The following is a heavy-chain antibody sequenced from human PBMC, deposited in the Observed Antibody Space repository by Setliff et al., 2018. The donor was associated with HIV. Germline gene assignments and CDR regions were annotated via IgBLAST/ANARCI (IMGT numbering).Heavy chain of an antibody. Sequence: ASVKVSCKTSGYTFTNYAIQWVRQAPGQGLQWMGWINAGNGNTKYSQEFQGRVTITRDTSASAAYMELSSLRFEDMAMYYCARERDSSGYQFDPWAREPWSPSPQ. V-gene: IGHV1-3*03. D-gene: IGHD3-22*01. CDR1: GYTFTNYA. CDR2: INAGNGNT. CDR3: ARERDSSGYQFDP. J-gene: IGHJ5*02.